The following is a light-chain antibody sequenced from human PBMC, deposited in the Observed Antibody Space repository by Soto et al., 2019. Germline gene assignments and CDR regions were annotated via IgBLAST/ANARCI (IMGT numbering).Light chain of an antibody. CDR3: QQYGSSVYT. V-gene: IGKV3-20*01. J-gene: IGKJ2*01. CDR1: QTIKNNY. Sequence: EIVLTQSPGTLCLSPGERATLSCRASQTIKNNYLAWYQQRPGQAPRLLIHGASSRATGIPDSFSGSGSGTDFTLTISRLEPEDFAVYYCQQYGSSVYTFGQGTKLEIK. CDR2: GAS.